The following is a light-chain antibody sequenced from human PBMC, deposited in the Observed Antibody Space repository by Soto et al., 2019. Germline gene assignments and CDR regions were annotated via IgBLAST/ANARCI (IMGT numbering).Light chain of an antibody. CDR2: RNN. CDR1: SYNIGSNY. Sequence: QSVLPQPPSASGTPGQRVTISCSGSSYNIGSNYVYWYQQLPGTDPKLLIYRNNQPPSGVPDRFSGSKSGTSASLAISGLVSEDEADYYCAPWDDSLSGPVFGGGTKLTVL. V-gene: IGLV1-47*01. J-gene: IGLJ2*01. CDR3: APWDDSLSGPV.